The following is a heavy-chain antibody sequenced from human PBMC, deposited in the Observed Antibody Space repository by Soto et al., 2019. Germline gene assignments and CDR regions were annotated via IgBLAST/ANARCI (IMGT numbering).Heavy chain of an antibody. D-gene: IGHD3-22*01. Sequence: QVHLVQSGAEVKKPGASVKVSCKTSGYTFISYGVNWIRQAPGRGLEWMGWISPYNDYTYYTQSLQGRGTMTTDTSTTTAQLEPLSERSAETHVYYCARGGYYDSRGSRNYHSDGTDAGGQGSTVSVSS. CDR1: GYTFISYG. CDR2: ISPYNDYT. CDR3: ARGGYYDSRGSRNYHSDGTDA. J-gene: IGHJ6*02. V-gene: IGHV1-18*01.